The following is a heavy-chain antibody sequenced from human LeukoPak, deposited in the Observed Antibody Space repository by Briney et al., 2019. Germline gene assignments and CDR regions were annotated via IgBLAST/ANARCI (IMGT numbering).Heavy chain of an antibody. V-gene: IGHV4-4*07. Sequence: SETLSLTCIVSGGSISSYYWSWIRQPAGKGLEWIGRIYTSGSTNYNPSLKSRVTISVDTSKNQFSLKLSSVTAADTAVYYCARSIAAAGNAWFDPWGQGTLVTVSS. CDR2: IYTSGST. CDR1: GGSISSYY. CDR3: ARSIAAAGNAWFDP. J-gene: IGHJ5*02. D-gene: IGHD6-13*01.